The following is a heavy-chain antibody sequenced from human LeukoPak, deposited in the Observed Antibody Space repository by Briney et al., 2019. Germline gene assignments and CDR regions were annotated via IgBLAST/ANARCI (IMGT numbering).Heavy chain of an antibody. J-gene: IGHJ4*02. D-gene: IGHD3-9*01. CDR2: INHSGST. Sequence: SETLSLTCTVSGGSISSSNFYWGWIRQPPGKGLEWIGEINHSGSTNYNPSLKSRVTISVDTSKNQFSLKLSSVTSADTAVYYCARLRLRYFDWFPGDYWGQGTLVTVSS. V-gene: IGHV4-39*07. CDR1: GGSISSSNFY. CDR3: ARLRLRYFDWFPGDY.